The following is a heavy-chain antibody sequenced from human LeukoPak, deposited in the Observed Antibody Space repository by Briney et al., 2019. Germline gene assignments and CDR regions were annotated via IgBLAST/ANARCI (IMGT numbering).Heavy chain of an antibody. D-gene: IGHD3-22*01. CDR3: ARTYYYDSSGYYTTNYFDY. J-gene: IGHJ4*02. CDR2: IYYCGST. Sequence: SETLSLTCTVSGGSISSSSYYWGWIRQPPGKGLEWIGSIYYCGSTYYNPSLKSRVTISVDTSKNQFSLKLSSVTAADTAVYYCARTYYYDSSGYYTTNYFDYWGQGTLVTVSS. CDR1: GGSISSSSYY. V-gene: IGHV4-39*01.